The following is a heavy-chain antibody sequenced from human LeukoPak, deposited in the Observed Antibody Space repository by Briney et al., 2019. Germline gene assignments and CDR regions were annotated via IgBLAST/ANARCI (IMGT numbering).Heavy chain of an antibody. Sequence: PGGSLRLSCVASGFTFSSYWMSWVRQAPGKGLECVADIKQDGSEKYYVDSVKGRFTISRDNAKNSLYLQMNSLRVEDTAVYYCAGNYGGNFDYFDYWGQGTLVTVSS. CDR2: IKQDGSEK. V-gene: IGHV3-7*01. CDR3: AGNYGGNFDYFDY. D-gene: IGHD4-23*01. J-gene: IGHJ4*02. CDR1: GFTFSSYW.